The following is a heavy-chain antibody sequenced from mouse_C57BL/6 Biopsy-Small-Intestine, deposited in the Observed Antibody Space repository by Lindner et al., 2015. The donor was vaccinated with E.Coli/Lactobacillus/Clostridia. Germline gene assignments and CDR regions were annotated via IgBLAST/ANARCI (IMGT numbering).Heavy chain of an antibody. CDR2: IGPYNGVT. D-gene: IGHD1-1*01. V-gene: IGHV1S135*01. CDR1: GYSFTGYN. J-gene: IGHJ3*01. CDR3: ARSGVYSSGGFAY. Sequence: VQLQESGPELVKPGTSVKMSCTASGYSFTGYNMHWVKQSHGKSLEWIGYIGPYNGVTSYNQKFKGKATMTVDKSSSTAYMQLNSLTSEDSAVYYCARSGVYSSGGFAYWGHGTLVTVSA.